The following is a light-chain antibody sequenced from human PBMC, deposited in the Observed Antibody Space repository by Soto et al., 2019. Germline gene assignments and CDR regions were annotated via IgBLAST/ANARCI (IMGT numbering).Light chain of an antibody. Sequence: QSVLTQPASVSASPGQSITISCTGTSSDVGSYNFVSWYQQYPGKAPKVMIYEASKRPSGVSNRFSGSTSGSTASLTISGLQTEDEADYYCCSYVGASTYGFGTGTKVTV. CDR1: SSDVGSYNF. J-gene: IGLJ1*01. V-gene: IGLV2-23*01. CDR2: EAS. CDR3: CSYVGASTYG.